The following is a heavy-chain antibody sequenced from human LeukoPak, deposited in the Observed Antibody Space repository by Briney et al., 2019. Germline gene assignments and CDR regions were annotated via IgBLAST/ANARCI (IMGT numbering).Heavy chain of an antibody. D-gene: IGHD2/OR15-2a*01. CDR1: GFTFNSYA. J-gene: IGHJ4*02. V-gene: IGHV3-48*04. CDR3: ARVTSL. Sequence: GGSLRLSCAASGFTFNSYAMNWVRQAPGKGLEWISYISSSSTTINYADSVKGRFTISRDNAKNSLYLQMHSLRAEDTAVYYCARVTSLWGQGTLVTVSS. CDR2: ISSSSTTI.